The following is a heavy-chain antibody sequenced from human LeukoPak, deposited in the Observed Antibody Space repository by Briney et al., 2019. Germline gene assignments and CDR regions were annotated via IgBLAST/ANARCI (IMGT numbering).Heavy chain of an antibody. V-gene: IGHV1-3*01. J-gene: IGHJ3*02. CDR1: GYTFTSYA. CDR3: ARDSDYVWGSYRSDAFDI. Sequence: GASVKVSCKASGYTFTSYAMHWVRQAPGQRLEWMGWINAGNGNTKYSQKFQGRVTITRDTSASTAYMELSSLRSEDTAVYYCARDSDYVWGSYRSDAFDIWGQGTMVTVSS. CDR2: INAGNGNT. D-gene: IGHD3-16*02.